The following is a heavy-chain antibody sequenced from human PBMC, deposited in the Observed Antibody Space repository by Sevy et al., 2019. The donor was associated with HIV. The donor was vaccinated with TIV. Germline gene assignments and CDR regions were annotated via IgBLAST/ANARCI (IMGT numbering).Heavy chain of an antibody. CDR2: ISYSGST. D-gene: IGHD1-20*01. Sequence: SETLSLTCTVSGGSISGYYWSWIRQPPGKGLEWIGYISYSGSTNYNPCLKSLVTIPVDTSKNEFSLKLSSVTAADTAVYYCARSRVITGTFDYWGQGTLVTVSS. J-gene: IGHJ4*02. V-gene: IGHV4-59*01. CDR3: ARSRVITGTFDY. CDR1: GGSISGYY.